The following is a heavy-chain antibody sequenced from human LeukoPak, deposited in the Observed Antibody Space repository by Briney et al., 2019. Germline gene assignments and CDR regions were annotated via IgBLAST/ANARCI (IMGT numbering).Heavy chain of an antibody. CDR3: ARDMDTIWFDP. J-gene: IGHJ5*02. Sequence: PGGSLRLSCAASGFTFSSYSMNWVRQAPGKGLEWVSYISSSSSTIYYADSVKGRFTIYRDNAKNSLYLQMNSLRAEDTAVYYCARDMDTIWFDPWGQGTLVTVPS. V-gene: IGHV3-48*01. CDR2: ISSSSSTI. D-gene: IGHD5-24*01. CDR1: GFTFSSYS.